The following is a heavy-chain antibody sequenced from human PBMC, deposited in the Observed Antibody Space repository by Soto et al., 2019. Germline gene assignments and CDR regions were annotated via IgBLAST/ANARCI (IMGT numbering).Heavy chain of an antibody. CDR3: ATTVTTVDY. Sequence: LRLSCAASGFSFSGYGMNWVRQAPGKGLEWISYISSSGSLIYYADSLKGRFTISRDNAKNSLYLQMNSLRAEDTAVYYCATTVTTVDYWGQGTLVTVSS. V-gene: IGHV3-48*03. J-gene: IGHJ4*02. D-gene: IGHD4-17*01. CDR1: GFSFSGYG. CDR2: ISSSGSLI.